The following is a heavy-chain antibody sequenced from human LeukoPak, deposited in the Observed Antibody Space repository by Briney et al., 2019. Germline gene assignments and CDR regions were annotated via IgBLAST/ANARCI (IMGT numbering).Heavy chain of an antibody. J-gene: IGHJ4*02. V-gene: IGHV3-33*06. CDR1: KFTFSHYG. Sequence: GGSLRLSCAAAKFTFSHYGMHWVRQAPGKGLEWVAVIWSDGSNQYHADSVKGRFTISRDNSKNTVYLQMNSLRVEDTGVYYCAKDAQRGFDYSNSLEYWGQGILVTVSS. CDR2: IWSDGSNQ. D-gene: IGHD4-11*01. CDR3: AKDAQRGFDYSNSLEY.